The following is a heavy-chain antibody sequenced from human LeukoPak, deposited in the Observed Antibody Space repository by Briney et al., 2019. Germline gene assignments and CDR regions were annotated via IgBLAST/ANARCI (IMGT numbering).Heavy chain of an antibody. Sequence: GGSLRLSCAASGFTFDDYGMSWVRQAPGKGLEGVSGINSSGGSTGYADSVKGQFTISRDNAKNSLYLQMTSLRAEDTALFYCARVGTSYGAFDMWGQGTMVTVSS. J-gene: IGHJ3*02. CDR1: GFTFDDYG. CDR3: ARVGTSYGAFDM. D-gene: IGHD1-26*01. V-gene: IGHV3-20*04. CDR2: INSSGGST.